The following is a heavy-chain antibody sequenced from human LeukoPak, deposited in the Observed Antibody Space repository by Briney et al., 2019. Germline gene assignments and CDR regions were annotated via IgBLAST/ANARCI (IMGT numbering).Heavy chain of an antibody. CDR3: ARDGRGGHNDF. J-gene: IGHJ4*02. Sequence: GGSLRLSCVTSGFTFTNHWMSWVRQAPGKGLEWVANIREDGGYTNYVDSVKGRFTISRDNAKNSLFLQMDGLRVDDTAVYFCARDGRGGHNDFWGQGTLITVSS. CDR1: GFTFTNHW. CDR2: IREDGGYT. D-gene: IGHD4-23*01. V-gene: IGHV3-7*01.